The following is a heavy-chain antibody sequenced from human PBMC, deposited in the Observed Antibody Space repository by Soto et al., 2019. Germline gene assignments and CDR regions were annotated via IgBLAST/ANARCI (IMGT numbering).Heavy chain of an antibody. CDR2: INHSGST. CDR3: ARGRRKAGTYYYYGMDV. J-gene: IGHJ6*02. Sequence: SETLSLTCTVYGGSFSGYYWSWIRQPPGKGLEWIGEINHSGSTNYNPSLKSRVTISVDTSKNQFSLKLSSVTAADTAVYYCARGRRKAGTYYYYGMDVWGQGTTVTVSS. CDR1: GGSFSGYY. D-gene: IGHD6-19*01. V-gene: IGHV4-34*01.